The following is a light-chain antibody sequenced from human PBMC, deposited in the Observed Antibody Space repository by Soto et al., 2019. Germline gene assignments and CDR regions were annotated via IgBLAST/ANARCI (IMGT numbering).Light chain of an antibody. V-gene: IGKV1-27*01. J-gene: IGKJ1*01. CDR1: QGISTS. CDR2: AAS. Sequence: DVQMTQPPSSLSASVGDTVTITCRASQGISTSLAWYQQKPGKVPRLLIYAASTLQSGVPLRFSGSGSGTDFTLTITGRQPEDVATYYCQKDNVAPWTFGQGTNVEIK. CDR3: QKDNVAPWT.